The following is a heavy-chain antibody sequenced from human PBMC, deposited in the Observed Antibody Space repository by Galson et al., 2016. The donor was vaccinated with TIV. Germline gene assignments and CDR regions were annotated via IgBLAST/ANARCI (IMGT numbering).Heavy chain of an antibody. J-gene: IGHJ6*02. D-gene: IGHD6-19*01. V-gene: IGHV3-30*04. CDR3: AREDHQYGRGWYSYYYYYGMDV. CDR2: ISYDGNYK. CDR1: GFTFRSSA. Sequence: SLRLSCAASGFTFRSSAMYWVRQAPGKGLQCVAIISYDGNYKYYADSVKGRFTISRDNSKNTLYLQMNGLRPADTALYYCAREDHQYGRGWYSYYYYYGMDVWGQGTTVTVS.